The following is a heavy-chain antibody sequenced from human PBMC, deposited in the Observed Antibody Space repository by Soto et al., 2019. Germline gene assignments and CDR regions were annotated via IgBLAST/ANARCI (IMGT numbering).Heavy chain of an antibody. CDR3: AKASSSWDGYYFYGMDV. CDR1: RFTFSSYG. J-gene: IGHJ6*02. CDR2: ISYDGSNK. Sequence: PGGSLRLSCAASRFTFSSYGIHWVRQAPGKGLEWVAVISYDGSNKYYADSVKGRFTISRDNSKNTLYLQMDSLRAEDSAVYYCAKASSSWDGYYFYGMDVWGPGTTVTAP. D-gene: IGHD6-13*01. V-gene: IGHV3-30*18.